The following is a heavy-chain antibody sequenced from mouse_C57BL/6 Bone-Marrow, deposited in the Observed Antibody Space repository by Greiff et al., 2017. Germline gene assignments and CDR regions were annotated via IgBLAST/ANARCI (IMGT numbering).Heavy chain of an antibody. CDR1: GYTFTSYG. V-gene: IGHV1-81*01. Sequence: VQRVESGAELARPGASVTLSCKASGYTFTSYGISWVKQRTGQGLEWIGEIYPRSGNTYYNAKFKGKATLTADKSSSTAYMELRSLTSQDSAVYFCARGDLLWLRQGVDYWGQGTTLTVSS. CDR3: ARGDLLWLRQGVDY. CDR2: IYPRSGNT. J-gene: IGHJ2*01. D-gene: IGHD2-2*01.